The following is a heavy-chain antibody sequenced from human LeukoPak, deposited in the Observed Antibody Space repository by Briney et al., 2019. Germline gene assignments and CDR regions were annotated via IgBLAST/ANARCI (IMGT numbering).Heavy chain of an antibody. CDR1: GSTFSRYG. J-gene: IGHJ4*02. CDR3: AQVFTAAAGTKNYFDY. Sequence: GGSLRLSCAASGSTFSRYGMHWVRQAPGKGLEWVAFIRYDGSNKYYGESVKGRFTISRDNSKNTLYLQMNSLRAEDTDVYYCAQVFTAAAGTKNYFDYWGRGTLVTVSS. CDR2: IRYDGSNK. D-gene: IGHD6-13*01. V-gene: IGHV3-30*02.